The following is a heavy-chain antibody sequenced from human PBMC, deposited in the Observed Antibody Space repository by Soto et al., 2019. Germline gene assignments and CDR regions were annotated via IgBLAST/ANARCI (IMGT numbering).Heavy chain of an antibody. CDR2: IKSKTDGGTT. V-gene: IGHV3-15*01. D-gene: IGHD3-10*01. CDR3: TTEIYGSGSLDAFDI. J-gene: IGHJ3*02. Sequence: GGSLRLSCAASGFTFSNAWMSWVRQAPGKGLEWVGRIKSKTDGGTTDYAAPVKGRFTISRDYSKNTLYLQMNSLKTEDTAVYYCTTEIYGSGSLDAFDIWGQGTMVTVSS. CDR1: GFTFSNAW.